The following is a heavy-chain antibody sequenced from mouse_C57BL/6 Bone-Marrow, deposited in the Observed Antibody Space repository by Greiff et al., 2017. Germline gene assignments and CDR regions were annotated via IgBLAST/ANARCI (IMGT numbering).Heavy chain of an antibody. V-gene: IGHV2-2*01. J-gene: IGHJ1*03. Sequence: VKLVESGPGLVQPSQSLSITCTVSGFSLTSYGVHWVRQTPGKGLEWLGVIWSGGSTDYNAAFIPRLSTSKDNSKSQVFFKMHSLQADATAIYYCASDGKGYFDVWGTGTTVTVSS. CDR3: ASDGKGYFDV. CDR1: GFSLTSYG. CDR2: IWSGGST. D-gene: IGHD2-1*01.